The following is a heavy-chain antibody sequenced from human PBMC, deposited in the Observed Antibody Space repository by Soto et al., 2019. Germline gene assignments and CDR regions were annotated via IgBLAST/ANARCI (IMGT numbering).Heavy chain of an antibody. CDR2: IYYSGST. D-gene: IGHD3-16*02. J-gene: IGHJ6*02. V-gene: IGHV4-59*01. CDR3: ARVSSLRNYYYGMDV. Sequence: PSETLSLTCTVSGGSISSYYWSWIRQPPGKGLEWIGYIYYSGSTNYNPSLKSRVTISVDTSKNQFPLKLSSVTAADTAVYYCARVSSLRNYYYGMDVWGQGTTVTVSS. CDR1: GGSISSYY.